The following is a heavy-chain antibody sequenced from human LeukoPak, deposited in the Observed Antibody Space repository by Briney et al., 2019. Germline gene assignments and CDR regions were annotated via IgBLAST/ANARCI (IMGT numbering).Heavy chain of an antibody. CDR2: INPNSGGT. J-gene: IGHJ4*02. D-gene: IGHD3-10*01. Sequence: GASVKVSCKASGYTFTRYYMHWVRQAPGQGLEWMGWINPNSGGTNYAQKFQGRVTMTRDTSISTAYMELSRLRSDDTAVYYCAREIVQTYYYGSGSYPFDYWGQGTLVTVSS. CDR1: GYTFTRYY. V-gene: IGHV1-2*02. CDR3: AREIVQTYYYGSGSYPFDY.